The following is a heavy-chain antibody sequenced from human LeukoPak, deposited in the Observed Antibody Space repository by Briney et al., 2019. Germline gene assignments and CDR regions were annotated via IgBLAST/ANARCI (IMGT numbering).Heavy chain of an antibody. CDR2: IDPNNVAT. Sequence: ASVKVSCKASGYTFTGYYIHWLRQAPGQGLEWMGWIDPNNVATLSAQKFQGRVTRTRDTSISTAYMELSRLTSGDTAVYYCARDYCRGDCYFDYWGQGSLVTVSS. CDR1: GYTFTGYY. D-gene: IGHD2-21*02. V-gene: IGHV1-2*02. J-gene: IGHJ4*02. CDR3: ARDYCRGDCYFDY.